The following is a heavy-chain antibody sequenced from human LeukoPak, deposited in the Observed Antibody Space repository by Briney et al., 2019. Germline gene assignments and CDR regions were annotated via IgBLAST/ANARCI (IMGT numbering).Heavy chain of an antibody. V-gene: IGHV3-43*02. Sequence: GGSLRLSCAASGFTFGDYAMHWVRQAPGKGLEWVSLISVDGTGTFYVDSVKGRFTISRDNSKNFLYLQMNSLTTEDTALYYCTKDRYGSRSGETGMDVWGQGTTVTVSS. D-gene: IGHD3-10*01. CDR2: ISVDGTGT. CDR1: GFTFGDYA. CDR3: TKDRYGSRSGETGMDV. J-gene: IGHJ6*02.